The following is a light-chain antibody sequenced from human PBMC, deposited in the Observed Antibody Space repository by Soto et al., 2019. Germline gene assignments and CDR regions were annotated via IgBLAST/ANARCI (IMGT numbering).Light chain of an antibody. J-gene: IGKJ5*01. CDR3: QQSDSLPLT. V-gene: IGKV1-33*01. CDR2: DAS. Sequence: DIQMTQSPSSLSASVGDRVTITCRASQDISNDLNWYQQRPGKAPKLLIYDASNLERGVPSRFSGTRTATHFTFAITSLQPEDVATYFCQQSDSLPLTFGQGTRREI. CDR1: QDISND.